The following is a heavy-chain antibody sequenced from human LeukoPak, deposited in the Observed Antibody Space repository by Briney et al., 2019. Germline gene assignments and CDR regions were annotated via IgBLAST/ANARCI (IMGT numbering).Heavy chain of an antibody. V-gene: IGHV4-39*01. CDR1: GDSLSNNNKY. J-gene: IGHJ4*02. D-gene: IGHD1-14*01. Sequence: PSEALSLTCTVSGDSLSNNNKYWGWIRQPPGKGLEWIASIDSAESAYYNPSLQSRVTISVDTSKNQFSLRLRSVTAADTSIYYCARRRTWHNYFHFWGQGTLVTVSP. CDR3: ARRRTWHNYFHF. CDR2: IDSAESA.